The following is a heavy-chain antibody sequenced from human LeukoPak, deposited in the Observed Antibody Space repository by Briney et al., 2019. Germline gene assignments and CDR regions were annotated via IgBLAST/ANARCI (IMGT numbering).Heavy chain of an antibody. CDR3: ARTAVVITADFPDY. J-gene: IGHJ4*02. CDR2: INHSGST. CDR1: GGSFSGYY. V-gene: IGHV4-34*01. Sequence: SETLSLTCAVYGGSFSGYYWSWIRQPPGKGLEWIGEINHSGSTNYNPSLKSRVTISVDTSKNQFSLKLSSVTAADTAVYFCARTAVVITADFPDYWGQGTLVTVSS. D-gene: IGHD3-22*01.